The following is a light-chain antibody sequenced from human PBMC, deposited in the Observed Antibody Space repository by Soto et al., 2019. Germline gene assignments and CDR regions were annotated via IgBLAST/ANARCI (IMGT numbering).Light chain of an antibody. Sequence: DIQMTQSPSTLSASVGDKITITCRASQSISTWLAWYQQKPGKAPKLLIYKASSIESGVPSRFSGTGSGTEFTLTISSLQPDDFATYYCQQYSSDWTFGQGTKVKIK. CDR1: QSISTW. J-gene: IGKJ1*01. CDR2: KAS. V-gene: IGKV1-5*03. CDR3: QQYSSDWT.